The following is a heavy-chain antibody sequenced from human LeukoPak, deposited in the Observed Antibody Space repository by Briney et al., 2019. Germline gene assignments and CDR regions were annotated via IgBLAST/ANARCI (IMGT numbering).Heavy chain of an antibody. Sequence: GGSLRLSCAASGFTFSSYAMNWVRQAPGKGLEWVSFISGSGDTTYYADSVKGRFTISRDSSKNTLYLQLNSLRAEDTAVYYCAKSRGESRGASNYWGQGTLVTVSS. CDR2: ISGSGDTT. J-gene: IGHJ4*02. CDR3: AKSRGESRGASNY. V-gene: IGHV3-23*01. CDR1: GFTFSSYA. D-gene: IGHD1-26*01.